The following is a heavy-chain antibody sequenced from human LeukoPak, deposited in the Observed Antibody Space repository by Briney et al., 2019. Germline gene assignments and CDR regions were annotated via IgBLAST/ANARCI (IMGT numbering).Heavy chain of an antibody. CDR3: SGDCSSTSCPGY. D-gene: IGHD2-2*01. J-gene: IGHJ4*02. CDR2: IKSKTDGGTT. V-gene: IGHV3-15*01. Sequence: GRSLRLSCAASGFTFSSYGMHWVRQAPGKGLEWVGRIKSKTDGGTTDYAAPVKGRFTISRDDSKNTLYLQMNSLKTEDTAVYYCSGDCSSTSCPGYWGQGTLVTVSS. CDR1: GFTFSSYG.